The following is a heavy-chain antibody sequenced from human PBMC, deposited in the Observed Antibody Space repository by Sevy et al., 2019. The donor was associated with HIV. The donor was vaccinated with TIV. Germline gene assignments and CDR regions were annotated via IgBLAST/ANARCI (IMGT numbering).Heavy chain of an antibody. CDR3: AKDLDIVAVAAAIRLSY. D-gene: IGHD2-2*01. CDR2: LSGTGGST. J-gene: IGHJ4*02. V-gene: IGHV3-23*01. Sequence: GGSLRLSCAASGFIFSNYGMNWVRQAPGKGLEWVSALSGTGGSTYYADSVKGRFTISRENSKNTLYLQMNSLRVEDTAVYYCAKDLDIVAVAAAIRLSYWGQGTLVTVSS. CDR1: GFIFSNYG.